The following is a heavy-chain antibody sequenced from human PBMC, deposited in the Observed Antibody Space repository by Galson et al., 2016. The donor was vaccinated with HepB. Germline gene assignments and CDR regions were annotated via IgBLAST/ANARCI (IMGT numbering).Heavy chain of an antibody. V-gene: IGHV3-30*18. Sequence: SLRLSCAGSGFLFRGYGMRWVRQAPGKGLEWVAADSMDGRRKFYSDPVRGRFTISRDNSNNMLFLQMDSLRPDDTAVYYCAKRHEFCPPVGCSVDYWGQGTLVSVSS. CDR3: AKRHEFCPPVGCSVDY. CDR2: DSMDGRRK. CDR1: GFLFRGYG. J-gene: IGHJ4*02. D-gene: IGHD3-10*02.